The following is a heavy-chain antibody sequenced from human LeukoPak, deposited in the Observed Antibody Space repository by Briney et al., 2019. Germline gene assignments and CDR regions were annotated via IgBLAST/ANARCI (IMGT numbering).Heavy chain of an antibody. Sequence: QPGGSLRLSCAASGFTFSGSAMHSVRHASGKGLEWVGRIRSKANSYATAYAASVKGRFTISRDDSKNTAYLQMSSLTTADTAVYYCTRLTTVTRTYYYMDPWGKGTTVTVSS. D-gene: IGHD4-17*01. CDR2: IRSKANSYAT. CDR1: GFTFSGSA. V-gene: IGHV3-73*01. CDR3: TRLTTVTRTYYYMDP. J-gene: IGHJ6*03.